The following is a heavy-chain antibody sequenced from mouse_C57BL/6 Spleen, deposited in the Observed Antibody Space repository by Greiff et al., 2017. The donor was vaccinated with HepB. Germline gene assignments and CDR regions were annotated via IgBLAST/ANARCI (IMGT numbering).Heavy chain of an antibody. J-gene: IGHJ1*03. CDR3: AREGGYYGKGNWYFDV. Sequence: QVQLQQPGAELVKPGASVKLSCKASGYTFTSYWMHWVKQRPGQGLEWIGMIHPNSGSTNYNEKFKSKATLTVDKSSSTAYMQLSSLTSEDSAVYYCAREGGYYGKGNWYFDVWGTGTTVTVSS. D-gene: IGHD2-1*01. CDR1: GYTFTSYW. CDR2: IHPNSGST. V-gene: IGHV1-64*01.